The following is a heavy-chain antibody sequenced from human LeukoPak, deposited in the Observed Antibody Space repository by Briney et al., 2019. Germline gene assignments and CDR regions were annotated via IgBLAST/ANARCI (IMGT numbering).Heavy chain of an antibody. J-gene: IGHJ6*03. D-gene: IGHD3-9*01. V-gene: IGHV3-48*01. CDR1: GFTFSSYS. CDR3: ARGTALRYFDWLPPSDYYYYYMDV. Sequence: GGSLRLSCAASGFTFSSYSMNWVRQAPGKGLEWVSYISSSSSTIYYADSVKGRFTISRDNAKNSLHLQMNSLRAEDTAVYYCARGTALRYFDWLPPSDYYYYYMDVWGKGTTVTVSS. CDR2: ISSSSSTI.